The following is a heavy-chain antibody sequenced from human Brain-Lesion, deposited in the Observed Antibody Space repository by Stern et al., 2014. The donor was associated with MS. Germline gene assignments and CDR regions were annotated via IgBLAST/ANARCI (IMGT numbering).Heavy chain of an antibody. CDR1: GYTLTELS. CDR3: ATLSPGAGGNYYRHFDY. J-gene: IGHJ4*02. D-gene: IGHD1-26*01. CDR2: FDPEDGET. Sequence: QLVQSGAEVKKPGASVKVSCKVSGYTLTELSMHWVRQAPRKGLEWMGGFDPEDGETIYAQKFQGRVTMTEDTSTDTAYMELTSLRSEDTAVYYCATLSPGAGGNYYRHFDYWGQGTLVTVSS. V-gene: IGHV1-24*01.